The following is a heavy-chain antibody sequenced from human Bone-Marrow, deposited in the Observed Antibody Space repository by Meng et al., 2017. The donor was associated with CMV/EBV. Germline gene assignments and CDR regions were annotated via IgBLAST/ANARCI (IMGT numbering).Heavy chain of an antibody. Sequence: GESLKISCAVSGFTLRTYWIHWVRQVPGKGLVWVSRISSDGSSTTYAESVKGRFTISRDNTKNTVHLQMDSLRVEDTAMYYCARDRLSPYYDSGSGAHATTHGVDVWGQGTTVTVSS. CDR2: ISSDGSST. J-gene: IGHJ6*02. D-gene: IGHD3-3*01. CDR3: ARDRLSPYYDSGSGAHATTHGVDV. CDR1: GFTLRTYW. V-gene: IGHV3-74*03.